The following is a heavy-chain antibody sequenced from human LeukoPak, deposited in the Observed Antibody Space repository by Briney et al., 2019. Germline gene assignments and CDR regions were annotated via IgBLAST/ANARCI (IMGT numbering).Heavy chain of an antibody. Sequence: GGSLRLSCAASGFTFSSYGMHWVRQAPGKGLEWVAVIWYDGSNKYYADSVKGRFTISRDNAENSLYLQMNSLRAEDTAVYYCAKDRRDGYNPDAFDIWGQGTMVTVSS. V-gene: IGHV3-30*02. CDR3: AKDRRDGYNPDAFDI. CDR2: IWYDGSNK. CDR1: GFTFSSYG. J-gene: IGHJ3*02. D-gene: IGHD5-24*01.